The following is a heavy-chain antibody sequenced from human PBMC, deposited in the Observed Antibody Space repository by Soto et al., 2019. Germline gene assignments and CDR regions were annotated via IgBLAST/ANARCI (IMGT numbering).Heavy chain of an antibody. J-gene: IGHJ5*02. CDR2: IYYSGSP. V-gene: IGHV4-30-4*01. CDR1: GGSIRSGYYY. CDR3: ARGENWFDP. Sequence: QVQLQESGPGLVKPSQTLSLTCTVSGGSIRSGYYYWSWIRQPPGKVLELIGYIYYSGSPYYNPYLKSRVTLSVDASMHQVSLELSSVTAADTGVYDCARGENWFDPLGQGTQVTFSS.